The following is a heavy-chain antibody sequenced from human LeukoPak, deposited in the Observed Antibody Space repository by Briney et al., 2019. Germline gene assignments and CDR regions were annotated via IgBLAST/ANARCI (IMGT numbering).Heavy chain of an antibody. Sequence: ASVKVSCKASGYTFTSYDINWVRQATGQGLEWMGWMNPNSGNTGYAQKFQGRVTITRNTSISTAYMELSSLRAEDTAVYYCARTYCGGGSCHPFDHYYHMDVWGKGTTVTVSS. CDR1: GYTFTSYD. CDR3: ARTYCGGGSCHPFDHYYHMDV. J-gene: IGHJ6*03. D-gene: IGHD2-15*01. V-gene: IGHV1-8*03. CDR2: MNPNSGNT.